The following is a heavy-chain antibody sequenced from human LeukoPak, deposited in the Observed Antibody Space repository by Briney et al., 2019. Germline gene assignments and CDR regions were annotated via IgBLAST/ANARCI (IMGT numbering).Heavy chain of an antibody. Sequence: PGESLRLSCAASGFTFGTYAMTWVRQAPGKGLEWVTGINSRGDIAYYADSVKGRLTVSRDNSKNTLFLQMDSLRAEDTAMYYCAKHRAAGVVVPPALCGGYYYYYTDVWGKGTTVTVSS. V-gene: IGHV3-23*01. D-gene: IGHD2-2*01. CDR2: INSRGDIA. J-gene: IGHJ6*03. CDR1: GFTFGTYA. CDR3: AKHRAAGVVVPPALCGGYYYYYTDV.